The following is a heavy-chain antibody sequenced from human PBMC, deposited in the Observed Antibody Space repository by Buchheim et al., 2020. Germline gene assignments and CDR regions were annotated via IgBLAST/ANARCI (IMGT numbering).Heavy chain of an antibody. CDR2: INPSGGST. V-gene: IGHV1-46*01. J-gene: IGHJ6*02. CDR1: GYTFTSYY. CDR3: ARDTPTVVYYYYGMDV. Sequence: QVQLVQSGAEVKKPGASVKVSCKASGYTFTSYYMHWVRQAPGQGLEWMGIINPSGGSTSYAQKLQGRVTMTRDTSTSTAYMELSSLRSEDTAVYYCARDTPTVVYYYYGMDVWGQGTT. D-gene: IGHD4-23*01.